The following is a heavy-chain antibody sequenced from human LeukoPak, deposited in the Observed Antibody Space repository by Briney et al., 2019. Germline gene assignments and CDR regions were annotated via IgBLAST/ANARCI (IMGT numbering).Heavy chain of an antibody. CDR3: ARGLPSGSYYDY. J-gene: IGHJ4*02. CDR1: GGSISSGGYY. Sequence: SQTLSLTCTVSGGSISSGGYYWSWIRQHPGKGLERIGYIYYSGSTYYNPSLKSRVTISVDTSKNQFSLKLSSVTAADTAVYYCARGLPSGSYYDYWGQGTLVTVSS. CDR2: IYYSGST. V-gene: IGHV4-31*03. D-gene: IGHD1-26*01.